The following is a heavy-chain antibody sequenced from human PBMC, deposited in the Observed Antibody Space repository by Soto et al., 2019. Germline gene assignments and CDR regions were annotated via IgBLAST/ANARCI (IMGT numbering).Heavy chain of an antibody. Sequence: GGSLRLSCAASGFTFSSYGMHWVRQAPGKGLEWVAVIWYDGSNKYYADSVKGRFTISRDNSKNTLYLQVNSLRAEDTAVYYCARDIGGIAARRGQKWFDPWGQGTLVTVSS. CDR3: ARDIGGIAARRGQKWFDP. D-gene: IGHD6-6*01. V-gene: IGHV3-33*01. J-gene: IGHJ5*02. CDR2: IWYDGSNK. CDR1: GFTFSSYG.